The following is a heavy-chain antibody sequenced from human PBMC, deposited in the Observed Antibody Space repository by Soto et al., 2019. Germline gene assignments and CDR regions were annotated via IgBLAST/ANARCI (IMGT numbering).Heavy chain of an antibody. Sequence: ASETLSLTCAVSGYSISSGYYWGWIRQPPGKGLEWIGSIYHSGSTYYNPSLKSRVTISVDTSKNQFSLKLSSVTAADTAVYYCARDAGLDYYDSSGPDYWGQGTLVTVSS. J-gene: IGHJ4*02. CDR2: IYHSGST. V-gene: IGHV4-38-2*02. CDR1: GYSISSGYY. D-gene: IGHD3-22*01. CDR3: ARDAGLDYYDSSGPDY.